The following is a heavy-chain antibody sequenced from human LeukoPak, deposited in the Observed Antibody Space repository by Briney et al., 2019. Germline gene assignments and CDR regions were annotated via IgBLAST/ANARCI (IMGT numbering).Heavy chain of an antibody. J-gene: IGHJ5*02. D-gene: IGHD7-27*01. Sequence: PGGSLRLSCAASGFTFSNYAMNWVRQAPGKGLEWVSAINGNGGSTYYADTVKGRFTITRNNSTNTLYLQMNSLRAEDTAMYYCTKAPMGNFDRWGQGTLVTVSS. CDR2: INGNGGST. CDR3: TKAPMGNFDR. V-gene: IGHV3-23*01. CDR1: GFTFSNYA.